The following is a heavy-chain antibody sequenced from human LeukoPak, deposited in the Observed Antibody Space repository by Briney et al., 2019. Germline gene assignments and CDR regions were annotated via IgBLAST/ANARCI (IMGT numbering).Heavy chain of an antibody. CDR1: GGSISSGGYS. CDR2: IYHSGST. D-gene: IGHD4-17*01. J-gene: IGHJ5*02. V-gene: IGHV4-30-2*01. CDR3: ARGTTVTTHWFDP. Sequence: ASQTLSLTCAVSGGSISSGGYSWSWIRQPPGKGLEWIGYIYHSGSTYYNPSLKSRVTISVDRSKNQFSLKLSSVTVADTAVYYCARGTTVTTHWFDPWGQGTLVTVSS.